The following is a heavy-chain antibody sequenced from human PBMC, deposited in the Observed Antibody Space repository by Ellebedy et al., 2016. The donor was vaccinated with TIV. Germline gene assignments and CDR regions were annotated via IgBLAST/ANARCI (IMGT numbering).Heavy chain of an antibody. CDR1: GGTFSSYA. Sequence: SVKVSXKASGGTFSSYAISWVRQAPGQGLEWMGGIIPIFGTANYAQKFQGRVTITADKSTSTAYMELSSLRSEDTAVYYCARATKLRLDPSDAFDIWGQGTMVTVSS. V-gene: IGHV1-69*06. J-gene: IGHJ3*02. D-gene: IGHD1-7*01. CDR3: ARATKLRLDPSDAFDI. CDR2: IIPIFGTA.